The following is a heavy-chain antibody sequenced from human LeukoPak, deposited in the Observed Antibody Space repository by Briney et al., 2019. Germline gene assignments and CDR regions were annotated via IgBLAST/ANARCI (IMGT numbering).Heavy chain of an antibody. CDR2: IYWDDDK. CDR3: AHSSRRESCHGARCYYFDY. Sequence: SGPTLVKPTQTLTLTCTFSGFSLSTSGVGVGWIRQPPGKALEWLALIYWDDDKRYRPSLKSRLTITKDTSKSQVVLTMTNMDPVDTATYYCAHSSRRESCHGARCYYFDYWGQGTLVTVSS. CDR1: GFSLSTSGVG. D-gene: IGHD4/OR15-4a*01. J-gene: IGHJ4*02. V-gene: IGHV2-5*02.